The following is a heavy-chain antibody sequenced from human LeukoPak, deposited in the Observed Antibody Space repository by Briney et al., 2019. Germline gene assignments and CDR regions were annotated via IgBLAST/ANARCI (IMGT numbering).Heavy chain of an antibody. Sequence: SETLSLTCTVSGGSMNNYYWNLIRQPPGKGLEWIGSIFYSGSTNYNPSLQGRVTISLDTSKNQFSLKLRSVTAADTAVYFCAKGGYSSSWGNYYYYMDVWGKGTTVTVSS. J-gene: IGHJ6*03. CDR3: AKGGYSSSWGNYYYYMDV. CDR2: IFYSGST. D-gene: IGHD6-13*01. CDR1: GGSMNNYY. V-gene: IGHV4-59*01.